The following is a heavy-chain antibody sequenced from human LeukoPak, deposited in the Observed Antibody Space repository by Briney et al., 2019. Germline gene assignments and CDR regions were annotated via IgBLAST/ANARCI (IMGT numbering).Heavy chain of an antibody. CDR3: AREPGIAAAGTDAFDI. V-gene: IGHV4-34*01. D-gene: IGHD6-13*01. CDR2: IDHNEYT. CDR1: GGSFSNYY. Sequence: SETLSLTCAVYGGSFSNYYWSWIRQPPGKGLEWIGEIDHNEYTNYNPSLKSRVTISVDTSKNQFSLKLSSVTAADTAVYYCAREPGIAAAGTDAFDIWGQGTMVTVSS. J-gene: IGHJ3*02.